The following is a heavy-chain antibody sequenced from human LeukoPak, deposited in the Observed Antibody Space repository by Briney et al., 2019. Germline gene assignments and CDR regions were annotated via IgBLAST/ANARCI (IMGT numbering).Heavy chain of an antibody. V-gene: IGHV4-34*01. J-gene: IGHJ4*02. D-gene: IGHD6-13*01. CDR3: ARGFSSSWYHYFDY. CDR1: GGSFCGYY. CDR2: INHSGST. Sequence: PSETLSLTCAVYGGSFCGYYWSWIRQPPGKGLEWIGEINHSGSTDYNPCLKSRVTISVDTSKSQFSLRLSSVTAADTAVYYCARGFSSSWYHYFDYWGQGTLVTVSS.